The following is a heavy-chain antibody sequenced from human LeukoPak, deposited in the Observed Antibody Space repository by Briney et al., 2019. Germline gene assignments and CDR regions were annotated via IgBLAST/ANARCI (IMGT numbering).Heavy chain of an antibody. D-gene: IGHD2-8*02. CDR1: GFPLSNHW. Sequence: PGSSLRLSCAASGFPLSNHWMTWVRQPPGKGLDWIGEISHAGSTKYNPSLKNRVTISKDDSKNQFSLKLNSVTAADTAAYYCTRSRGWWSLDYWGQGALVTVSS. CDR2: ISHAGST. V-gene: IGHV4-4*02. CDR3: TRSRGWWSLDY. J-gene: IGHJ4*02.